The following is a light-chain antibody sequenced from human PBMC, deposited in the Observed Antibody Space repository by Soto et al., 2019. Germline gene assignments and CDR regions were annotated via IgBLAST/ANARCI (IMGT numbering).Light chain of an antibody. CDR2: AAS. J-gene: IGKJ1*01. CDR1: QSISSY. V-gene: IGKV1-39*01. Sequence: DIQMTQSPSSLSASVGDRVTITCRASQSISSYLNWYQQKPGKAPKLLIYAASSLQSGVPSRFSGSVSGTDFTLTISSLQPEDFATYYCQQSYSTPRTFGQVTKVDIK. CDR3: QQSYSTPRT.